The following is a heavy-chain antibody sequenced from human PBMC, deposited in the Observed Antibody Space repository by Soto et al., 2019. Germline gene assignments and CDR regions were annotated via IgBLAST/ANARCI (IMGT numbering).Heavy chain of an antibody. CDR1: GGSISSSSNYY. CDR3: VTTAAYCSGTSCYDFDY. CDR2: IYYSGNT. Sequence: SETLSLTCTVSGGSISSSSNYYWGWIRQPPGKGLEWIGSIYYSGNTYYNPSLKSRVTLSVDTSKNQFSLNLSSVTAADTAVYYRVTTAAYCSGTSCYDFDYWGQGTLVTVSS. J-gene: IGHJ4*02. V-gene: IGHV4-39*01. D-gene: IGHD2-2*01.